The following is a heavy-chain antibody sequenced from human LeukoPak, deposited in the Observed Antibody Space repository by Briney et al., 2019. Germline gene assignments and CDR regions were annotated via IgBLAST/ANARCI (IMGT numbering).Heavy chain of an antibody. CDR1: GFTFSNYA. CDR2: ISSNGGST. CDR3: ARDPYLDY. V-gene: IGHV3-64*01. Sequence: GGSLRLSCAASGFTFSNYAMHWVRQAPGKGLEYVSAISSNGGSTYYANSVKGRFTISRDNSKKTLYLQMGSLRAEDMAVYYCARDPYLDYWGQGTLVTVSS. J-gene: IGHJ4*02.